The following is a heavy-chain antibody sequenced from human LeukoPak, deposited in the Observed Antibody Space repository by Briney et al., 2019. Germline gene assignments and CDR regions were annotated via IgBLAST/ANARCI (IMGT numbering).Heavy chain of an antibody. CDR1: GYPFTSYG. J-gene: IGHJ4*02. D-gene: IGHD6-19*01. V-gene: IGHV1-18*01. CDR3: AGSFGSGWSPYYFDY. CDR2: ISAYNGNT. Sequence: ASVKVSCKASGYPFTSYGISWVRQAPGQGLEWMGWISAYNGNTNYAQKLQGRVTMTTDTSTSTAYMELRSLRSDDTAVYYCAGSFGSGWSPYYFDYWGQGTLVTVSS.